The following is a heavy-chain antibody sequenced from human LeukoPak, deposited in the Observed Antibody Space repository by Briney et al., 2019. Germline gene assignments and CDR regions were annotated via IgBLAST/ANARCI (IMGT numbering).Heavy chain of an antibody. CDR3: AIAAYSSSWDSRYFDL. J-gene: IGHJ2*01. V-gene: IGHV3-13*01. D-gene: IGHD6-6*01. Sequence: GGSLRLSCASSGFTFRSYDMHWVRHAPGKGLEWVSGIGTAGEIYYSGSVKGRCTISRENAKNSLFLQMMSLSTGDKAVVYCAIAAYSSSWDSRYFDLGGRSPLLTLSS. CDR1: GFTFRSYD. CDR2: IGTAGEI.